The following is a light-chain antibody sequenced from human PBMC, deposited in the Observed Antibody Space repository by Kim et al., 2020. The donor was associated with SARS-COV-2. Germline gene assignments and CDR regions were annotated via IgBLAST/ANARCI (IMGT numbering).Light chain of an antibody. CDR3: QSADNSGTWV. J-gene: IGLJ3*02. Sequence: VSTGQTARITCSGDAFPKQYAYWYQQKPGQAPVLVIYEDSERPSGIPERFSGSSSGSTVTLSISGVQAEDESDYYCQSADNSGTWVFGGGTQLTVL. CDR2: EDS. CDR1: AFPKQY. V-gene: IGLV3-25*03.